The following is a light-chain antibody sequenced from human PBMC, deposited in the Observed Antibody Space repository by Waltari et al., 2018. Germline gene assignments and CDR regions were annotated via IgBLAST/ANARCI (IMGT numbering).Light chain of an antibody. Sequence: VVMTQSPLSLPVTLGQTASISCRSSQSLVHSDGHTYLNWFQQRPGQSPRRLIYKVSKRKSGFPYRFSGSGLGTDFTLKSNRVEAEYVGVYYCMQGTHWPRTFGQGTNVQIK. CDR2: KVS. CDR1: QSLVHSDGHTY. V-gene: IGKV2-30*02. J-gene: IGKJ1*01. CDR3: MQGTHWPRT.